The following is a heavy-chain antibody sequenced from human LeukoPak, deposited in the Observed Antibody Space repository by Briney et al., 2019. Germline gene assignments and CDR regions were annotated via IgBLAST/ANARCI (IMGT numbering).Heavy chain of an antibody. CDR1: GYTFTSYY. CDR3: ARSPTTADFDY. CDR2: INPNSGGT. Sequence: ASVKASCKASGYTFTSYYMHWVRQAPGQGLEWMGWINPNSGGTNYAQKFQGRVTMTRDTSISTAYMELSRLRSDDTAVYYCARSPTTADFDYWGQGTLVTVSS. J-gene: IGHJ4*02. V-gene: IGHV1-2*02. D-gene: IGHD4-11*01.